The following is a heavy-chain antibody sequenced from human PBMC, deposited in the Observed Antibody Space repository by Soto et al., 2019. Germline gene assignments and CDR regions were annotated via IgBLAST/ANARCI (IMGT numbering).Heavy chain of an antibody. J-gene: IGHJ6*01. D-gene: IGHD2-2*03. CDR2: ISKSGTTT. CDR1: GFTFSSYG. Sequence: EVQLVESGGDLVQPGGSLRLSCVASGFTFSSYGMNWVRQGPGKGLEWLSSISKSGTTTYYADSVKGRFTISRDNAKHSLYLQMNSLGDEDMAVSYCARDGYCVSFWCSFLPDVWGQGTTVTVSS. V-gene: IGHV3-48*02. CDR3: ARDGYCVSFWCSFLPDV.